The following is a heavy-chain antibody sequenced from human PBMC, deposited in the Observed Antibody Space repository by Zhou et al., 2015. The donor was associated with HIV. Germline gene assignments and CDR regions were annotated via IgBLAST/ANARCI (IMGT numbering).Heavy chain of an antibody. Sequence: QVQLVQSGAEVKKPGASVKVSCKASGYTFTSYAMHWVRQAPGQRLEWMGWINAGNGNTKYSQKFQGRVTITRDTSASTAYMELSSLRSEDTAVYYCAREAGLENYYYYMDVWGKGTTVTVSS. V-gene: IGHV1-3*01. CDR1: GYTFTSYA. D-gene: IGHD1-1*01. CDR3: AREAGLENYYYYMDV. CDR2: INAGNGNT. J-gene: IGHJ6*03.